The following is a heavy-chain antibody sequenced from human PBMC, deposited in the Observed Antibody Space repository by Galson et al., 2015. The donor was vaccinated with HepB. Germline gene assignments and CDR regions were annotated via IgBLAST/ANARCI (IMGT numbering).Heavy chain of an antibody. J-gene: IGHJ6*02. Sequence: SLRLSCAASGFTFSSYAMHWVRQAPGKGLEWVAVISYDGSNKYYADSVKGRFTISRDNSKNTLYLQMNSLRAEDTAVYYCARDGPLKISYYYGMDVWGQGTTVTVSS. V-gene: IGHV3-30*04. CDR2: ISYDGSNK. CDR3: ARDGPLKISYYYGMDV. CDR1: GFTFSSYA.